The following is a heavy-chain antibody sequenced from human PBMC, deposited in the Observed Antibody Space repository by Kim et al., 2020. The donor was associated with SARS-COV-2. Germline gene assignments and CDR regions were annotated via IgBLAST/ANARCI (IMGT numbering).Heavy chain of an antibody. CDR1: GYTFSSYG. J-gene: IGHJ3*02. V-gene: IGHV1-18*01. D-gene: IGHD2-2*01. Sequence: ASVKVSCKASGYTFSSYGISWVRQAPGQGLDWMGWISTYDGKTNYAQKFQGRVTMTTDTTTTTSYMWLRSLRSDDTAVYYCARDCRTTSCYAAFDIWGQGTMVTVSS. CDR2: ISTYDGKT. CDR3: ARDCRTTSCYAAFDI.